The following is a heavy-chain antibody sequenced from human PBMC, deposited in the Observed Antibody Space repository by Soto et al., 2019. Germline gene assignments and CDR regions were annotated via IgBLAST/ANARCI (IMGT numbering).Heavy chain of an antibody. CDR3: AKDRVDIAAASIDY. V-gene: IGHV3-23*01. D-gene: IGHD6-13*01. CDR2: ISGSGGTT. CDR1: GFTFSSYA. Sequence: EVQLLESGGGLVQPGGSLRLSCTASGFTFSSYAMSWVRQAPGKGLEWVSAISGSGGTTYYADSVKGRFTISRDNSKNTLYLQMSSLRAEDTAVYYCAKDRVDIAAASIDYWGQGTLVTVSS. J-gene: IGHJ4*02.